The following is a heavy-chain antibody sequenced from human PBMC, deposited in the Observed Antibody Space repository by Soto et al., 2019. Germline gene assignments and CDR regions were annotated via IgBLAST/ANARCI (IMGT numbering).Heavy chain of an antibody. V-gene: IGHV3-74*03. D-gene: IGHD1-26*01. CDR1: GFTFSSYW. CDR2: INTDGSST. Sequence: PGGSLRLSCAASGFTFSSYWMHWVRQVPGKGLVWVSRINTDGSSTTYADSVKGRFTISRDNAKNTLYLQMNSLKTEDTAVYYCTTEAPTELLDYWGQGTLVTVSS. J-gene: IGHJ4*02. CDR3: TTEAPTELLDY.